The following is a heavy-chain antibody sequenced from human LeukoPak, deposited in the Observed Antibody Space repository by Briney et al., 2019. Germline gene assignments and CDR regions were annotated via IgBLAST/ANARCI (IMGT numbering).Heavy chain of an antibody. V-gene: IGHV4-34*01. Sequence: SETLSLTCAVYGDSFSGYYWSWLRQPPGKGLEWVGEINHSGSTNYNPSLQSRVTISVDTSKNQFSLKLSSVTAADTAVYYCARGEVALWFGELLRGNWFDPWGQGTLVTVSS. CDR1: GDSFSGYY. CDR3: ARGEVALWFGELLRGNWFDP. D-gene: IGHD3-10*01. CDR2: INHSGST. J-gene: IGHJ5*02.